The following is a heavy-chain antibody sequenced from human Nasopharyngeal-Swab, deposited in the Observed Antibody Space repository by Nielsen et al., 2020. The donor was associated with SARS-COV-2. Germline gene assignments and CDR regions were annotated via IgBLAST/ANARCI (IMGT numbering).Heavy chain of an antibody. J-gene: IGHJ6*03. CDR1: GGSISSGDYY. CDR3: ARVYYYYYYMDV. V-gene: IGHV4-30-4*01. CDR2: IYYSGST. Sequence: SETLSLTCTVSGGSISSGDYYWSWFRRPPGKGLEWIGYIYYSGSTYYNPSLKSRVTISVDTSKNQFSLKLSSVTAADTAVYYCARVYYYYYYMDVWGKGTTVTVSS.